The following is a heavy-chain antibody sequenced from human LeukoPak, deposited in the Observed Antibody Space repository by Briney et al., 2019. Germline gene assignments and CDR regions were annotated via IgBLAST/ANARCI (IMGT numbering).Heavy chain of an antibody. CDR1: GGSISSGSYY. CDR3: ARQGSKSGTTCFDY. J-gene: IGHJ4*02. CDR2: IYTSGST. Sequence: SETLSLTCTVSGGSISSGSYYWSWIRQPAGKGLEWIGRIYTSGSTNYNPSLKSRVTISVGTSKNRFSLKLSSVTAADTAVYYCARQGSKSGTTCFDYWGQGTLVTVSS. D-gene: IGHD1-1*01. V-gene: IGHV4-61*02.